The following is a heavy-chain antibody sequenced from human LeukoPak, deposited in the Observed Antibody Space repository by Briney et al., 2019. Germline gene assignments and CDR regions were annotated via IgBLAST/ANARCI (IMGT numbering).Heavy chain of an antibody. V-gene: IGHV3-9*01. CDR3: AKDYCSGDCYSGWYFDL. Sequence: GGSLRLSCAASGFTFDDYAMHWVRQAPGKGLEWVSGISYNSDTIAYADSVKGRFTISRDNAKNSLYLQMNSLRAEDTALYYCAKDYCSGDCYSGWYFDLWGRGTLVTVSS. CDR1: GFTFDDYA. J-gene: IGHJ2*01. CDR2: ISYNSDTI. D-gene: IGHD2-21*02.